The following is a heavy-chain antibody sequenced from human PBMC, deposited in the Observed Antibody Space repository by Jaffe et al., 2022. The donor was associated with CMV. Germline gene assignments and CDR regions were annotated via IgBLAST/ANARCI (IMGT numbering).Heavy chain of an antibody. CDR3: AHRRCVSSTCSNSPRLGPLDP. Sequence: QITLKESGPTLIKPTQTLTLTCTFSGFSLSTSGVGVGWIRQPPGKALEWLALIYWNDDKRYSPSLKSRLTITKDTSKNQVVLTMTNMDPVDTATYYCAHRRCVSSTCSNSPRLGPLDPWGQGTLVTVSS. J-gene: IGHJ5*02. V-gene: IGHV2-5*01. D-gene: IGHD2-2*01. CDR1: GFSLSTSGVG. CDR2: IYWNDDK.